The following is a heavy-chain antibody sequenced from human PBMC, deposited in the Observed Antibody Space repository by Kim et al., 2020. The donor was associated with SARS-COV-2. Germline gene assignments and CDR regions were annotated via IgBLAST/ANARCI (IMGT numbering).Heavy chain of an antibody. J-gene: IGHJ4*02. CDR1: GFTFSSYA. Sequence: GGSLRLSCAASGFTFSSYAMSWVRQAPGKGLEWVSVIYSGGSSTYYADSVRGRFTISRDNSKNTLYLQMNSLRAEDTAVYYCAKDQGGNSPDYFDYWGQGTLGTVSS. D-gene: IGHD2-21*02. CDR2: IYSGGSST. CDR3: AKDQGGNSPDYFDY. V-gene: IGHV3-23*03.